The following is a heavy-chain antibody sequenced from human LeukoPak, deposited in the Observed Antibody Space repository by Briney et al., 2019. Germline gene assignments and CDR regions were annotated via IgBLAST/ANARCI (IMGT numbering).Heavy chain of an antibody. Sequence: SETLSLTCAVYGGSFSGYYWSWIRQPPGKGLEWIGEINHSGSTNYNPSLKSRVTISVDTSKNQFSLKLSSVTAADTAVYYCARDGYNWNYRLDPWGQGTLVTVSS. CDR2: INHSGST. D-gene: IGHD1-7*01. CDR1: GGSFSGYY. V-gene: IGHV4-34*01. CDR3: ARDGYNWNYRLDP. J-gene: IGHJ5*02.